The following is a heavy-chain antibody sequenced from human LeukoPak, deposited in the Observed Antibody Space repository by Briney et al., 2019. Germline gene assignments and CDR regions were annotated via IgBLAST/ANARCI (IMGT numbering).Heavy chain of an antibody. CDR1: GFTVSSNY. CDR3: AKVAYSSSWYRFDY. V-gene: IGHV3-66*01. J-gene: IGHJ4*02. CDR2: IYSGGST. Sequence: GGSLRLSCAASGFTVSSNYMSWVRQAPGKGLEWVSVIYSGGSTYYADSVKGRFTISRDNSKNTLYLQMNSLRAEDTAVYYCAKVAYSSSWYRFDYWGQGTLVTVSS. D-gene: IGHD6-13*01.